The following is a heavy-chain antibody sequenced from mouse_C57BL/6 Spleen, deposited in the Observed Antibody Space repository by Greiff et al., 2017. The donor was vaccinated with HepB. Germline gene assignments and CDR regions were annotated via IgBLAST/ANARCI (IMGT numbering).Heavy chain of an antibody. CDR3: ARDYDYDERLAY. V-gene: IGHV1-82*01. Sequence: VQLQQSGPELVKPGASVKISCKASGYAFSSSWMNWVKQRPGKGLEWIGRIYPGDGDTNYNGKFKGKATLTADKSSSTAYMQLSSLTSEDSAVYFCARDYDYDERLAYWGQGTLVTVSA. J-gene: IGHJ3*01. CDR1: GYAFSSSW. D-gene: IGHD2-4*01. CDR2: IYPGDGDT.